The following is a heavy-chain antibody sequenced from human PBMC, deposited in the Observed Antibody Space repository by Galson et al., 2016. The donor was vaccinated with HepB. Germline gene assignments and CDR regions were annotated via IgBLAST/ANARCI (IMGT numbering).Heavy chain of an antibody. CDR2: IYKDGNT. CDR1: GFSVSDSY. Sequence: SLRLSCAASGFSVSDSYMTWVRQAPGKGLDWVSIIYKDGNTFHAQFVKGRFTISRDNSKNSLDLQMSNVRAEDTAVYYCATVLPAGHYWYPHLWAVAPWSLSPQ. V-gene: IGHV3-53*01. CDR3: ATVLPAGHYWYPHL. J-gene: IGHJ2*01.